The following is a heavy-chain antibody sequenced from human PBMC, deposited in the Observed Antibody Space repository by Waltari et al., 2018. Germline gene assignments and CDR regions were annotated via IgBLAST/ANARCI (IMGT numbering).Heavy chain of an antibody. J-gene: IGHJ4*02. CDR1: GGSISSYY. D-gene: IGHD1-1*01. Sequence: QVQLQESGPGLVKPSETLSLTCTGSGGSISSYYWSWIRQPPGKGLEWIGYIYYSGSTNYNPSLKSRVTISVDTSKNQFSLKLSSVTAADTAVYYCARVDPRWYKFDYWGQGTLVTVSS. CDR2: IYYSGST. CDR3: ARVDPRWYKFDY. V-gene: IGHV4-59*01.